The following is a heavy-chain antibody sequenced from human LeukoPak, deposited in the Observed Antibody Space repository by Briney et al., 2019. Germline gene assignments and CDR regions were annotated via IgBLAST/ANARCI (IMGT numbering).Heavy chain of an antibody. CDR3: ARAITVVDSY. V-gene: IGHV3-7*01. CDR1: AFTFNRYW. Sequence: GGSLRLSCAASAFTFNRYWMNRVRQAPGKGLEWVAGIDGDGTEKYYVESVKGRFTISRDNAKKSVYLQMNSLRADDTAVYYCARAITVVDSYWGQGTLVTVSS. J-gene: IGHJ4*02. CDR2: IDGDGTEK. D-gene: IGHD2-2*01.